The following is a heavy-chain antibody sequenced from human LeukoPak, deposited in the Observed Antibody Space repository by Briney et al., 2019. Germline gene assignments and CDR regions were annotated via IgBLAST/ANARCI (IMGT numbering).Heavy chain of an antibody. V-gene: IGHV3-48*03. Sequence: PGGSLRLSCAASGFTFSSYEMNWVRQAPGKGLEWVYYIISSGSTIYYADSVKGRFTISRDNAKNSLYLQMNSLRAEDTAVYYCARDGVQVYDYVWGSYRRSPYYFDYWGQGTLVTVSS. CDR2: IISSGSTI. CDR1: GFTFSSYE. J-gene: IGHJ4*02. D-gene: IGHD3-16*02. CDR3: ARDGVQVYDYVWGSYRRSPYYFDY.